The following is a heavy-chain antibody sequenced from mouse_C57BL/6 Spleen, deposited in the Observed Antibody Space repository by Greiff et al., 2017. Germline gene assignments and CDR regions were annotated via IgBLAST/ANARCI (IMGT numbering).Heavy chain of an antibody. J-gene: IGHJ1*03. CDR2: IWSGGST. CDR3: ARRNGDWYFDV. Sequence: VKLMESGPGLVQPSQSLSITCTVSGFSLTSYGVHWVRQSPGKGLEWLGVIWSGGSTNYNAAFISRLSISKDNSKSQVFFKMNSLQADDTAIYYCARRNGDWYFDVWGTGTTVTVSS. V-gene: IGHV2-2*01. CDR1: GFSLTSYG.